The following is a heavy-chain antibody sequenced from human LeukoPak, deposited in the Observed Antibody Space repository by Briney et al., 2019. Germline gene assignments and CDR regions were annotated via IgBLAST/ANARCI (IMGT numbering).Heavy chain of an antibody. V-gene: IGHV4-59*08. CDR1: GGSISSYY. CDR2: IYYSGST. CDR3: ASSRFTMVRGVINGIFDY. D-gene: IGHD3-10*01. Sequence: SETLSLTCTVSGGSISSYYWSWIRQPPGKGLEWIGYIYYSGSTNYNPSLKSRVTISVDTSKNQFSLKLSSVTAADTAVYYCASSRFTMVRGVINGIFDYWVQGTLVTVSS. J-gene: IGHJ4*02.